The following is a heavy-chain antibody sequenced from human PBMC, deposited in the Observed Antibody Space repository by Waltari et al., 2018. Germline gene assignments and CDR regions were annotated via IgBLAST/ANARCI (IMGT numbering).Heavy chain of an antibody. Sequence: AWVRQPAGKGLGWTATVSYSGATYNNPSLKSRVTISVDTSKNQFSLKLSSVTAADTALYYCATYIGASIGTAAFDVWGQGTMVTVSS. J-gene: IGHJ3*01. CDR3: ATYIGASIGTAAFDV. V-gene: IGHV4-39*01. CDR2: VSYSGAT. D-gene: IGHD3-16*01.